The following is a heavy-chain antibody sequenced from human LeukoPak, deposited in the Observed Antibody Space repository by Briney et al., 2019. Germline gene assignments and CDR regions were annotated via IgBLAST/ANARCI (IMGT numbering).Heavy chain of an antibody. J-gene: IGHJ4*02. CDR1: GVTFSGYG. D-gene: IGHD3-9*01. Sequence: PGGSLRLSCAASGVTFSGYGMHWVRQAPGKGLEWVAFIRNDGSNKYYAGSMKGRFTISRDNSKNTLYLQINSLRTEDTAIYYCAKDDILTGYSLDYWGQGTLVTVSP. V-gene: IGHV3-30*02. CDR3: AKDDILTGYSLDY. CDR2: IRNDGSNK.